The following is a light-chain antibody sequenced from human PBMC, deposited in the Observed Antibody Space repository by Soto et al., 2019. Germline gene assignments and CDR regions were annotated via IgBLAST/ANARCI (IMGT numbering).Light chain of an antibody. CDR1: SSHVSNYKY. CDR2: EVS. CDR3: FSYTSSGTYV. J-gene: IGLJ1*01. Sequence: QSVLTQPASVSGSPRQSITISCTGTSSHVSNYKYASWYQQQPGKAPKLMIYEVSNRPSGVSNRFCGSKSGNTASLTISGLQAEDETDYYCFSYTSSGTYVFGTGTKGTGL. V-gene: IGLV2-14*01.